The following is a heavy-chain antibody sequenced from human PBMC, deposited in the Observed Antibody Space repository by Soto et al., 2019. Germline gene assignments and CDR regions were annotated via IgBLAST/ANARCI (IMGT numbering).Heavy chain of an antibody. D-gene: IGHD3-9*01. J-gene: IGHJ5*02. Sequence: QVQLQESGPGLVRPSQTLSLTCTVSGGSINSRGYYWTWIRQHPGKGLEWIGNIYYRGSIHFNPSLKSRLTMLVDTSENQFSLKLTSVTAADTAVYYCARQSESTGYFYGWFDPWGQGTLVTVSS. CDR3: ARQSESTGYFYGWFDP. CDR1: GGSINSRGYY. CDR2: IYYRGSI. V-gene: IGHV4-31*03.